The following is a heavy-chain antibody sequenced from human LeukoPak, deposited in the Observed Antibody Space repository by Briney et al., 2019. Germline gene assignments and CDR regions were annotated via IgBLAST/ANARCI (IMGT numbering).Heavy chain of an antibody. CDR3: ATLGYSYGTDY. Sequence: SETLSLTCTVSGGSISNYDWSWIRQPAGKGLEWIGRIYTSGSTNYNPSLKSRVTMSEDTSKKQFSLKLSSVTAADTAVYYCATLGYSYGTDYWGQGTLVTVSS. J-gene: IGHJ4*02. CDR2: IYTSGST. V-gene: IGHV4-4*07. CDR1: GGSISNYD. D-gene: IGHD5-18*01.